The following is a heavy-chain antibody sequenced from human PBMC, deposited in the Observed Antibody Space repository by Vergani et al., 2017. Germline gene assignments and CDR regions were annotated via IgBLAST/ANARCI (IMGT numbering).Heavy chain of an antibody. CDR3: TXGWYYDSIAYWAY. J-gene: IGHJ4*02. CDR1: GYTFTSYD. CDR2: MNPNSGNT. D-gene: IGHD3-22*01. V-gene: IGHV1-8*02. Sequence: QVQLVQSGAEVKKPGASVKVSCKASGYTFTSYDINWVRQATGQGLEWMGWMNPNSGNTGYAQKFQGRVTMTRDTSITTAYMELNSLRFGDTAVYYCTXGWYYDSIAYWAYWGQGTLVTVSS.